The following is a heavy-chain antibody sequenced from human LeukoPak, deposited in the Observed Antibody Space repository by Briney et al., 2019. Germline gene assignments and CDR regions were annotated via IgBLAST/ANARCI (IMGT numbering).Heavy chain of an antibody. CDR3: ARRNYDSSGYP. CDR2: INPSGSST. CDR1: GYSFTSHY. J-gene: IGHJ5*02. V-gene: IGHV1-46*01. Sequence: ASVKVSCKASGYSFTSHYMHWVRQAPGQGLEWLGLINPSGSSTLYAQKFQGRVTMTRDTSISTAYMELSRLRSDDTAVYYCARRNYDSSGYPWGQGTLVTVSS. D-gene: IGHD3-22*01.